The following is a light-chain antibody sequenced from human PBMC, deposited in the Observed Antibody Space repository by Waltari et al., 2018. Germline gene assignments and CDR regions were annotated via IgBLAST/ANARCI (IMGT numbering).Light chain of an antibody. CDR3: CSYAGNYIWV. CDR2: DVS. V-gene: IGLV2-23*02. J-gene: IGLJ3*02. Sequence: QSALTQPASVSGSPGQSVTISCTGASRDIGIYDIVSWYQQHPGNAPKLIICDVSKRPSGVSDRFSGSKSGDTASLTISGLQFEDEADYYCCSYAGNYIWVFGGGTRLTVL. CDR1: SRDIGIYDI.